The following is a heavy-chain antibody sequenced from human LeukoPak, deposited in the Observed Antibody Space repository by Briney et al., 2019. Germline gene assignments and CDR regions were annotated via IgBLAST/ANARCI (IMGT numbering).Heavy chain of an antibody. Sequence: TGGSLRLSCAASGFTFSSYGMSWVRQAPGKGLVWVSRINSDGINTSYADSVKGRFTISRDNAKNSLYLQMNSLRAEDTAVYYCARHVVAVGFDYWGQGTLVTVSS. CDR2: INSDGINT. V-gene: IGHV3-74*01. J-gene: IGHJ4*02. CDR3: ARHVVAVGFDY. CDR1: GFTFSSYG. D-gene: IGHD3-22*01.